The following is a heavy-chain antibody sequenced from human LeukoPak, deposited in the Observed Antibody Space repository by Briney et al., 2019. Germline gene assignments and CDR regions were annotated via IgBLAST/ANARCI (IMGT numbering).Heavy chain of an antibody. J-gene: IGHJ4*02. V-gene: IGHV3-30*02. Sequence: GGSLRLSCAASGFMFSNYWMSWVRQAPGKGLEWVAFIRYDGSNKYYADSVKGRFTISRDNSKNTLYLQMNSLRAEDTALYFCAKANSSAYRAPFDYWGQGTLVTVSS. CDR1: GFMFSNYW. CDR3: AKANSSAYRAPFDY. D-gene: IGHD6-6*01. CDR2: IRYDGSNK.